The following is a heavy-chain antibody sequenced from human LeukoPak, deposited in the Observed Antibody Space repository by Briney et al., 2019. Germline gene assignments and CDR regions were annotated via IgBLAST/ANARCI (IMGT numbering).Heavy chain of an antibody. Sequence: ASVKVSCKASGYTFTSYDINWVRQATGQGLEWTGWMNPNSGNTGYAQKFQGRVTMTRNTSISTAYMELSSLRSEDTAVYYCAYSRVGASPCGYWGQGTLVTVSS. J-gene: IGHJ4*02. V-gene: IGHV1-8*01. CDR3: AYSRVGASPCGY. CDR2: MNPNSGNT. CDR1: GYTFTSYD. D-gene: IGHD1-26*01.